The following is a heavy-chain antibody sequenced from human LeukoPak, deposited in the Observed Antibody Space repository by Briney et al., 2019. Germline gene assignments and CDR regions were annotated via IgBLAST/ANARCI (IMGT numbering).Heavy chain of an antibody. J-gene: IGHJ4*02. V-gene: IGHV3-30*04. CDR2: ISYDGSNK. CDR1: GFTFSRNV. D-gene: IGHD6-13*01. Sequence: GSSLRLSCAASGFTFSRNVMHWVRQAPGKGLEWVAVISYDGSNKYYADSVRGRFTISRDNSKNTLYLQMNSLRAEDTAVYYCARDTVAAAGTLDYWGQGTLVTVSS. CDR3: ARDTVAAAGTLDY.